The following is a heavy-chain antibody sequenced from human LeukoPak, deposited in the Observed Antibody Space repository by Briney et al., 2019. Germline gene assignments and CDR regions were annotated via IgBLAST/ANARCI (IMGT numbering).Heavy chain of an antibody. J-gene: IGHJ5*02. V-gene: IGHV1-69*01. D-gene: IGHD4-11*01. CDR2: IIPIFGTA. Sequence: ASVKVSCKASGGTFSSYAISWVRQAPGQGLEWMGGIIPIFGTATYAQKFQGRVTITADESTSTAYMELRSLRSDDTAVYYCARLKGSIPTRYDPWGQGTLVTVSS. CDR3: ARLKGSIPTRYDP. CDR1: GGTFSSYA.